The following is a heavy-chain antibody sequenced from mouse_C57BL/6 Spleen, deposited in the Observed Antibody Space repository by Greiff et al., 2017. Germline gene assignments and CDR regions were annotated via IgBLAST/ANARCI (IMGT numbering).Heavy chain of an antibody. CDR2: LYPSDSET. CDR1: GYPFTSYW. Sequence: VQLQQPGAELVRPGSSVKLSCKASGYPFTSYWMDWVTQRPGQGLEWIGNLYPSDSETHYNQKFKDKATLTVDKSSSTAYMQRSSLTAEDCAVYDSARFYGSSPWFAYWGQGTLVTVSA. CDR3: ARFYGSSPWFAY. J-gene: IGHJ3*01. D-gene: IGHD1-1*01. V-gene: IGHV1-61*01.